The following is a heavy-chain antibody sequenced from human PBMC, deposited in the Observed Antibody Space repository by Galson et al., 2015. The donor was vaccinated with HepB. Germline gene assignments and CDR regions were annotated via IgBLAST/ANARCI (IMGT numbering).Heavy chain of an antibody. D-gene: IGHD1-26*01. CDR1: GGSISSYY. CDR3: AREDGSYVSFDI. V-gene: IGHV4-59*01. Sequence: LSLTCTVSGGSISSYYWSRIRQPPGKGLEWIGYIYYSGSTNYNPSLKSRVTISVDTSKNQFSLKLYPVTAADTAVYYCAREDGSYVSFDIWGQGTMVTVFS. J-gene: IGHJ3*02. CDR2: IYYSGST.